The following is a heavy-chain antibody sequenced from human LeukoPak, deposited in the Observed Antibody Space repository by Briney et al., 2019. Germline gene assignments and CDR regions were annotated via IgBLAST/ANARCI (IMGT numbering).Heavy chain of an antibody. J-gene: IGHJ6*02. V-gene: IGHV1-69*04. D-gene: IGHD6-13*01. CDR1: GGTFSSYA. CDR3: ARAEAVAAAAYYYYGMDV. Sequence: SVKVSCKASGGTFSSYAISWVRQAPGQGLEWMGRIIPILGIANYAQKFQGRVTITADKSTSTAYMELSSLRSEDTAVYYCARAEAVAAAAYYYYGMDVWGQGTTVTVSS. CDR2: IIPILGIA.